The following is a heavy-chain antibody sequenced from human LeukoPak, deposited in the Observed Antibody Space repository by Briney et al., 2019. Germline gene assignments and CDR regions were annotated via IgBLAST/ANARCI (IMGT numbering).Heavy chain of an antibody. J-gene: IGHJ1*01. CDR1: GGTFINYV. V-gene: IGHV1-69*13. CDR3: ASRLVGATGSFLQYFQH. D-gene: IGHD1-26*01. Sequence: GASVKVSCKASGGTFINYVFIGWRQPPGQGLEWWGGFIPIFGVAKYAQKFQGRVTIIADESASTAYMELSSLRPEDTAVYYCASRLVGATGSFLQYFQHWGQGTLVTVSS. CDR2: FIPIFGVA.